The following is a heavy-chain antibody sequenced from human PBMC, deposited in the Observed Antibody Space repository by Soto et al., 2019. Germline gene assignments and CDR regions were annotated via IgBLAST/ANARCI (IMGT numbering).Heavy chain of an antibody. CDR2: ILHNGNT. V-gene: IGHV4-30-2*01. Sequence: PSETLSLTCVVPGGSISSGGFSWSWIRQPPGKGLEWIGYILHNGNTYYTSSLKSRVTMSVDRSKNQFSLNLNSVTAADTAVYYCARTQTYGDYGRYFDYWGQGALVTVSS. CDR1: GGSISSGGFS. D-gene: IGHD4-17*01. CDR3: ARTQTYGDYGRYFDY. J-gene: IGHJ4*02.